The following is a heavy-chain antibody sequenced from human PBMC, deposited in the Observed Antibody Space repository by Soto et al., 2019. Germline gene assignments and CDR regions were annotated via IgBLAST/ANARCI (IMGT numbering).Heavy chain of an antibody. V-gene: IGHV3-11*01. J-gene: IGHJ6*02. D-gene: IGHD2-15*01. CDR2: ISSSGSTI. CDR1: GFTFSDYY. CDR3: ARDRLYCSGGSCYPPYYYYGMDV. Sequence: GGSLRLSCAASGFTFSDYYMSWIRQAPGKGLEWVSYISSSGSTIYYADSVKGRFTISRDNAKNSLYLQMNSLRAEDTAVYYCARDRLYCSGGSCYPPYYYYGMDVWGQGTTVTVSS.